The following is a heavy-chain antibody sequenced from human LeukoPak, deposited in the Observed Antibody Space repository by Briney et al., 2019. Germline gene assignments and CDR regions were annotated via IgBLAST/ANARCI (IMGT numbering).Heavy chain of an antibody. D-gene: IGHD2-21*01. Sequence: SETLSLTCTVSGGSISSGSYYWSWIRQPAGKGLEWIGRIYTSGSTNYNPSLKSRVTISVDTSKNQFSLKLSSVAAADTAVYFCTRDLAGHFGGFYLDYWGQGTLVTVSS. CDR2: IYTSGST. J-gene: IGHJ4*02. CDR1: GGSISSGSYY. CDR3: TRDLAGHFGGFYLDY. V-gene: IGHV4-61*02.